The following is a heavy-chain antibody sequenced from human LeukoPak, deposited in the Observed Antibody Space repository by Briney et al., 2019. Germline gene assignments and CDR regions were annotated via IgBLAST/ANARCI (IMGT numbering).Heavy chain of an antibody. CDR3: LGIDINLLKVIPL. CDR2: ITASGRST. J-gene: IGHJ4*02. CDR1: AINFRSYA. D-gene: IGHD2-21*01. V-gene: IGHV3-23*01. Sequence: GGSLRLSCAASAINFRSYAMNWVRQAPGKGLEWVSGITASGRSTYYAASVEGRFTISRESSKNTLNLQLSSLRDDVSAIYCCLGIDINLLKVIPLWGQGTLVTVSS.